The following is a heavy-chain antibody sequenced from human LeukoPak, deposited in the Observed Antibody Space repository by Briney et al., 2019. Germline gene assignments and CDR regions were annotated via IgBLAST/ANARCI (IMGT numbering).Heavy chain of an antibody. V-gene: IGHV3-33*01. CDR2: IWYDGSNK. Sequence: PGGSLRLSCAASGFTFSSYGMHWVRQAPGKGLEWVAVIWYDGSNKYYADSVKGRFTISRDNSKSTLYLQMNSLRAEDTAVYYCASEPGDAFDIWGQGTMVTVSS. CDR1: GFTFSSYG. CDR3: ASEPGDAFDI. J-gene: IGHJ3*02.